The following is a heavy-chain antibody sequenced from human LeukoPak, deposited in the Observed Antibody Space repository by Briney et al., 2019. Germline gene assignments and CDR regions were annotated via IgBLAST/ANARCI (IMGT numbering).Heavy chain of an antibody. D-gene: IGHD6-19*01. CDR2: INHSGST. J-gene: IGHJ6*03. CDR1: GGSFSGYY. Sequence: SETLSLTCAVYGGSFSGYYWSWIRQPPGKGLERIGEINHSGSTNYNPSLKSRVTISVDTSKNQFSLKLSSVTAADTAVYYCARGTPAIGAVAGTDYYYYMDVWGKGTTVTVSS. V-gene: IGHV4-34*01. CDR3: ARGTPAIGAVAGTDYYYYMDV.